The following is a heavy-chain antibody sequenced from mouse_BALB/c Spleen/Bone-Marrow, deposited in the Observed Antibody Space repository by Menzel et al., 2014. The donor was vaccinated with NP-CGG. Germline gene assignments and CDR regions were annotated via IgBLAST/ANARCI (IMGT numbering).Heavy chain of an antibody. CDR1: GFDFRRYW. CDR3: ARGNYYGNLDY. D-gene: IGHD2-1*01. V-gene: IGHV4-1*02. CDR2: INPDSRTI. J-gene: IGHJ2*01. Sequence: DVKLVESGGGPVQPGGSLKLSCAASGFDFRRYWMSWVRQAPGKGLQWIGEINPDSRTINYTPSLKDKFIISRDNAKNTLYLQMSKVRSEDTALYYCARGNYYGNLDYWGQGTTLTVSS.